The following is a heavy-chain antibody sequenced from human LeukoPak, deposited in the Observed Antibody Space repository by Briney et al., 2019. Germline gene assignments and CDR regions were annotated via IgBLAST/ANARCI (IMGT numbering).Heavy chain of an antibody. J-gene: IGHJ5*02. CDR3: ARVPLGYCSSTSCRPYNWFDP. Sequence: PSETLSLNCAVYGGSFSGYYWSWIRQPPGKGLEWIGEINHSGSTNYNPSLKSRVTISVDTSKNQFSLKLSSVTAADTAVYYCARVPLGYCSSTSCRPYNWFDPWGQGTLVTVSS. V-gene: IGHV4-34*01. CDR1: GGSFSGYY. CDR2: INHSGST. D-gene: IGHD2-2*01.